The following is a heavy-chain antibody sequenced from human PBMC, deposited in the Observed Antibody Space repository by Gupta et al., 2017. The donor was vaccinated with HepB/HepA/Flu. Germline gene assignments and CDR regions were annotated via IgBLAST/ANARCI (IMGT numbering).Heavy chain of an antibody. V-gene: IGHV3-23*01. J-gene: IGHJ4*02. Sequence: TISRDNSKNTLYLQMNGLRAEDTAVYYCAKDRWVGVEMATIYSYWGQGTLVTVSS. CDR3: AKDRWVGVEMATIYSY. D-gene: IGHD5-12*01.